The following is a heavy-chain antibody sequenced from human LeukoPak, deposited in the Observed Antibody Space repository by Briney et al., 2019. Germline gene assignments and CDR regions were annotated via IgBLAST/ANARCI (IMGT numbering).Heavy chain of an antibody. D-gene: IGHD3-9*01. CDR2: ISSSRSYI. Sequence: GGSLRLSCAASGFTFSSYSMNWVRQAPGKGLECVSSISSSRSYIYYADSGKGRFTISRDNAKNSLYLQMNSLRAEDTAVYYCARGNGLRYFDWFSAFDYWGQGTLVTVSS. V-gene: IGHV3-21*01. CDR1: GFTFSSYS. CDR3: ARGNGLRYFDWFSAFDY. J-gene: IGHJ4*02.